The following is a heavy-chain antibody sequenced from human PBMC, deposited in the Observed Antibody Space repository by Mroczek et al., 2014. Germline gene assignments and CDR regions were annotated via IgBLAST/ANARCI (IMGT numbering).Heavy chain of an antibody. CDR2: IIPNSGGT. V-gene: IGHV1-2*02. CDR1: GYTFTGYY. J-gene: IGHJ4*02. Sequence: SGAEVKKPGASVKVSCKASGYTFTGYYMHWVRQAPGQGLEWMGWIIPNSGGTNYAQKFQGRVTMTRDTSISTAYMELNSLKSDDTAVYYCARDLGSSGYYYVLFDSWGQGTLVTVSS. D-gene: IGHD3-22*01. CDR3: ARDLGSSGYYYVLFDS.